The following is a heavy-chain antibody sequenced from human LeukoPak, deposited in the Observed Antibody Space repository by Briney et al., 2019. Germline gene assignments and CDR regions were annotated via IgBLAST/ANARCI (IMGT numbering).Heavy chain of an antibody. CDR3: ARDLSSWYTVEDY. CDR2: ISSSSTI. CDR1: GFTFSSYS. D-gene: IGHD6-13*01. V-gene: IGHV3-48*04. J-gene: IGHJ4*02. Sequence: GGSLRLSCAASGFTFSSYSMNWVRQAPGKGLEWVSYISSSSTIYYADSVKGRFTISRDNAKNSLYLQMNSLRAEDTAVYYCARDLSSWYTVEDYWGQGTLVTVSS.